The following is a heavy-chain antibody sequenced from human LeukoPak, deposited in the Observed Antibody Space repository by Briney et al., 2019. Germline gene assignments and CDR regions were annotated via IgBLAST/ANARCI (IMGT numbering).Heavy chain of an antibody. D-gene: IGHD3-22*01. V-gene: IGHV3-15*01. CDR1: GFTFSNAW. Sequence: GRSLSLSFAASGFTFSNAWMSWVRQAPSKGLEWVGRIKSKTDGGTTDYAVPVKGRFTISRDDSKNTLYLQMNSLKTEDTAVYYCTEIVVVTNDAFDIWGQGTMVTVSS. CDR3: TEIVVVTNDAFDI. J-gene: IGHJ3*02. CDR2: IKSKTDGGTT.